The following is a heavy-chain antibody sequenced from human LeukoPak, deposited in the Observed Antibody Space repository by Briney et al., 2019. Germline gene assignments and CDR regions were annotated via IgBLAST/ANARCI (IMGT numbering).Heavy chain of an antibody. D-gene: IGHD2-21*02. V-gene: IGHV4-34*01. CDR2: INPGGST. CDR1: VGTFSGYY. J-gene: IGHJ4*02. CDR3: AREACSGGDCTSFDY. Sequence: SETLSLTCAVYVGTFSGYYWSWIRQSPGKGLEWIGEINPGGSTNYNPSLECRVIISVDTSKNQFSLKMDSVTAADTAVYYCAREACSGGDCTSFDYWGQGTLVTVSS.